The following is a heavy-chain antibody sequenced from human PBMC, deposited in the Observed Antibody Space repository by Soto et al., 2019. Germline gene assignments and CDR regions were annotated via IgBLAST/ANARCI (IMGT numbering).Heavy chain of an antibody. CDR3: ARGLLYATTYFDY. CDR2: IIPVVGTT. D-gene: IGHD2-8*01. CDR1: GDTFTTNS. J-gene: IGHJ4*02. V-gene: IGHV1-69*06. Sequence: QVQLVQSGAEVKKPGSSVKVSCKASGDTFTTNSLNWVRQAPGQGLEWMGGIIPVVGTTKYAQKYQDRVTITGYKSTNTAYMELSSLRSDDTAVYYCARGLLYATTYFDYWGQGTAVTVSS.